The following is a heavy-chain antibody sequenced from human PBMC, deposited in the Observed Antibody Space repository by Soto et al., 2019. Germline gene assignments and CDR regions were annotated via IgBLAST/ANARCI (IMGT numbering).Heavy chain of an antibody. V-gene: IGHV1-46*01. Sequence: QVDLVQSGAEVKKPGASVTISCKASGSAITRYYIHWVRQAPGRGLEWMGIINPGGGSASYAQKFQGRVTIDKDTFTGTVYMDLRSLRTEDTAVYYCARDTSGWSLNGLDVWGQGTTVNVSS. D-gene: IGHD6-19*01. CDR1: GSAITRYY. CDR3: ARDTSGWSLNGLDV. J-gene: IGHJ6*02. CDR2: INPGGGSA.